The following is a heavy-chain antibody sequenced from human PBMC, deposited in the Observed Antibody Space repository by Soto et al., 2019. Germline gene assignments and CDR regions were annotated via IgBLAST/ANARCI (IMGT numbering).Heavy chain of an antibody. D-gene: IGHD6-19*01. CDR3: ARDLQGFEYSSGWSVDY. CDR2: ISSSSSYT. J-gene: IGHJ4*02. Sequence: GSLRLSCAASGFTFSDCYMSWIRQAPGKGLEWVSYISSSSSYTNYADSVKGRFTISRDNAKNSLYLQMNSLRAEDTAVYYCARDLQGFEYSSGWSVDYWGQGTLVTVSS. CDR1: GFTFSDCY. V-gene: IGHV3-11*06.